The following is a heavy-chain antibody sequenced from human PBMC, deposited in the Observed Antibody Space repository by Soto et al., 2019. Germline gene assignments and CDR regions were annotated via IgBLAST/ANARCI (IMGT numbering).Heavy chain of an antibody. CDR2: IYYSGST. Sequence: PSETLSLTCTVSGGSISSYYWSWIRQPPGKGLEWIGYIYYSGSTNYNPSLKSRVTISVDTSKNQFSPKLSSVTAADTAVYYCARGGVATMDFDYWGQGTLVTVSS. J-gene: IGHJ4*02. CDR3: ARGGVATMDFDY. CDR1: GGSISSYY. V-gene: IGHV4-59*01. D-gene: IGHD3-10*01.